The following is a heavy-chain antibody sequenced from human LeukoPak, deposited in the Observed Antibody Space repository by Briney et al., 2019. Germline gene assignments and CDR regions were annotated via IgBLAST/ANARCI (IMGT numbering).Heavy chain of an antibody. CDR1: GGSISSCGYS. V-gene: IGHV4-61*08. D-gene: IGHD3-22*01. Sequence: SETLSPTCAVSGGSISSCGYSWSWIRQPPGKGLEWIGYIYYSGSTNYNPSLKSRVTISVDTSKNQFSLKLSSVTAADTAVYYCAATDDSSGYYYRNGAFDIWGQGTMVTVSS. CDR3: AATDDSSGYYYRNGAFDI. J-gene: IGHJ3*02. CDR2: IYYSGST.